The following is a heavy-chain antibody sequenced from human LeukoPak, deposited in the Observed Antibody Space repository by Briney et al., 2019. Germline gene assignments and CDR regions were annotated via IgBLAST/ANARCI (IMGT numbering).Heavy chain of an antibody. Sequence: VASVKVSCKASGGTFSSYAISWVRQAPGQGLEWMGGIIPIFGTANYAQKFQGRVTITADESTSTAYMGLSSLRSEDTGVYYCASCSTSCQYPPTAAEYFQHWGQGTLVTVSS. CDR1: GGTFSSYA. CDR3: ASCSTSCQYPPTAAEYFQH. D-gene: IGHD2-2*01. J-gene: IGHJ1*01. CDR2: IIPIFGTA. V-gene: IGHV1-69*13.